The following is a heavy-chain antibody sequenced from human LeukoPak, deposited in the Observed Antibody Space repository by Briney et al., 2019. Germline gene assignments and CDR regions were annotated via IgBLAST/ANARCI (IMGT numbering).Heavy chain of an antibody. CDR2: ISSSSSII. CDR1: GFPFTDFS. V-gene: IGHV3-48*01. J-gene: IGHJ4*02. Sequence: GGSLRLSCAASGFPFTDFSMDWVRQAPGKGLEWVAYISSSSSIIFYADSVKGRFTISRDNSKNTLYLQMNSLRAEDTAVYYCAKVQGYFDYWGQGTLVTVSS. CDR3: AKVQGYFDY.